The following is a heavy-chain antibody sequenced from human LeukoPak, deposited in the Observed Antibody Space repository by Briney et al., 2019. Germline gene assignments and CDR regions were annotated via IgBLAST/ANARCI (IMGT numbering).Heavy chain of an antibody. V-gene: IGHV3-74*01. CDR3: TRDANHYGGMDG. CDR1: GITVSKYW. Sequence: GGSLRLSCAVSGITVSKYWMHWVRQVPGEGLGWVSRIHSDGSTTDYADSVKGRFTITRDSAKNTLYLEMNSLRVEDTAVYYCTRDANHYGGMDGWGQGTTVTVS. J-gene: IGHJ6*02. CDR2: IHSDGSTT.